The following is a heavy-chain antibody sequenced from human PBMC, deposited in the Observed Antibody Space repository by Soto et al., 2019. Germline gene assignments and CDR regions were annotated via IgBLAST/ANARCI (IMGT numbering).Heavy chain of an antibody. V-gene: IGHV4-34*01. J-gene: IGHJ6*02. CDR1: SASLGDHY. CDR3: ARVRMTTATFYYHYAMDV. Sequence: ATLSLTCAVFSASLGDHYWAWIRQSPDKGLEWIGEVNHSGSTNYNPSLKSRVTISIDTSKNQFSLKLSSVTAADTAVYYCARVRMTTATFYYHYAMDVWGQGTTVTVSS. D-gene: IGHD4-17*01. CDR2: VNHSGST.